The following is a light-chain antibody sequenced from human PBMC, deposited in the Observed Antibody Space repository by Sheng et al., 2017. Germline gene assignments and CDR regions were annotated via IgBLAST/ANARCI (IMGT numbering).Light chain of an antibody. CDR1: SSSIGRNT. CDR3: QSYDISLTDWI. J-gene: IGLJ3*02. Sequence: QSVVTQPPSASGTPGQRVSISCSGSSSSIGRNTVNWYQQLPGRAPKLLIYKNDQRPSGVPDRISASKSATSASLAITGLQAEDEADYYCQSYDISLTDWIFGAGTKVTVL. V-gene: IGLV1-44*01. CDR2: KND.